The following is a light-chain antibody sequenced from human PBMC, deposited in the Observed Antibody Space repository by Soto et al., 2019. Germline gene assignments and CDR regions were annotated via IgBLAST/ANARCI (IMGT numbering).Light chain of an antibody. CDR2: AAS. Sequence: AIRMTQSPSAFSASTGDRVTITCRASQGISSYLAWYQQKPGKAPKLLIYAASTLQSGVPSRFSGSGSGTDFTLTISCLQXEDFGTYYCQQYYSYPRTFGQGTKVDIK. CDR1: QGISSY. CDR3: QQYYSYPRT. J-gene: IGKJ1*01. V-gene: IGKV1-8*01.